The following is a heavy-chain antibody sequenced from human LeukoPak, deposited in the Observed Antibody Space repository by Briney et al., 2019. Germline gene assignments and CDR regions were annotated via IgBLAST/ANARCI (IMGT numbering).Heavy chain of an antibody. CDR3: ASKERLEWSPDCYYYYMDV. CDR1: GGSISSYY. J-gene: IGHJ6*03. Sequence: SETLSLTCTVSGGSISSYYWSWIRQPAGKGLEWIGRIYTSGSTNYNPSLKSRVTMSVDTSKNQFSLKLSSVTAADTAVYYCASKERLEWSPDCYYYYMDVWGKGTTVTVSS. V-gene: IGHV4-4*07. CDR2: IYTSGST. D-gene: IGHD3-3*01.